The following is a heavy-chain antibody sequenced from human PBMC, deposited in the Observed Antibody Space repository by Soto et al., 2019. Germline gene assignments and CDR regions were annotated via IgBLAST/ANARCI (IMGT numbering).Heavy chain of an antibody. V-gene: IGHV1-2*02. Sequence: QLHLVQSGAVVKKPGASVTVSCSASGYPVTAYYMHWVRQAPGRGLEWMGGINPATGAAKYTQTFQGRGTMTRDTSTSTGFMELRGLTSEDPAVFYCARGGGVGVAGSAAFDMWGQGTLVTVSS. D-gene: IGHD3-3*01. J-gene: IGHJ3*02. CDR3: ARGGGVGVAGSAAFDM. CDR1: GYPVTAYY. CDR2: INPATGAA.